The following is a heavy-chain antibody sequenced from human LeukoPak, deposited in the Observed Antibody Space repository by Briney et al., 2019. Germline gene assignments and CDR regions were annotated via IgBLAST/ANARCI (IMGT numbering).Heavy chain of an antibody. Sequence: GDSLRLSCAASGFTFTKYWMTWVRQAPGKGLEWVAVISYDGSDKYYADSVKGRFTISRDNSKNTVYLQMNSLRAEDTAVYYCAKDGVITTTPNIGYWGQGTLVTVSS. CDR2: ISYDGSDK. CDR1: GFTFTKYW. J-gene: IGHJ4*02. D-gene: IGHD4/OR15-4a*01. CDR3: AKDGVITTTPNIGY. V-gene: IGHV3-30*18.